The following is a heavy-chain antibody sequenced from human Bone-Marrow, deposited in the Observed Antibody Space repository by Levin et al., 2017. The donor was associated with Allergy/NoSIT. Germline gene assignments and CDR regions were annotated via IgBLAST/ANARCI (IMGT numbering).Heavy chain of an antibody. V-gene: IGHV1-46*01. CDR2: INPSGGST. D-gene: IGHD3-22*01. J-gene: IGHJ4*02. Sequence: AASVKVSCKASGYTFTSYYMHWVRQAPGQGLEWMGIINPSGGSTSYAQKFQGRVTMTRDTSTSTVYMELSSLRSEDTAVYYCARGEYYYDSSGYYHDYWGQGTLVTVSS. CDR3: ARGEYYYDSSGYYHDY. CDR1: GYTFTSYY.